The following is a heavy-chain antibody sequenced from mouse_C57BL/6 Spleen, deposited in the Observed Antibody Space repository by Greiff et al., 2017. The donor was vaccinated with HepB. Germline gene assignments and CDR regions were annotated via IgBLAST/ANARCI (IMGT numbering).Heavy chain of an antibody. CDR2: IYPGSGNT. V-gene: IGHV1-76*01. CDR3: ARHGYDYDRGYFDY. CDR1: GYTFTDYY. Sequence: QVQLKESGAELVRPGASVKLSCKASGYTFTDYYINWVKQRPGQGLEWIARIYPGSGNTYYNEKFKGKATLTAEKSSSTAYMQLSSLTSEDSAVYFCARHGYDYDRGYFDYWGQGTTLTVSS. D-gene: IGHD2-4*01. J-gene: IGHJ2*01.